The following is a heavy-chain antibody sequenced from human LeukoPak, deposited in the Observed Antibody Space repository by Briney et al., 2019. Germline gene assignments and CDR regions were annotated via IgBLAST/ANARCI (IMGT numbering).Heavy chain of an antibody. J-gene: IGHJ3*02. CDR3: ARRGGGGAFDI. D-gene: IGHD3-16*01. CDR1: GFTFSSYG. Sequence: GGSLRLSCAASGFTFSSYGMHWVRQAPGKGLEWASNISPSASTIYYADSVKGRFTISRDNAQNSLYLQMNSLRAEDTAVYYCARRGGGGAFDIWGQGTLVTVSS. V-gene: IGHV3-48*04. CDR2: ISPSASTI.